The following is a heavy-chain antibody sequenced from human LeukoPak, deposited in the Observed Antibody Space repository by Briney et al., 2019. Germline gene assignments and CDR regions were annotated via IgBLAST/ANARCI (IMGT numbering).Heavy chain of an antibody. V-gene: IGHV3-11*04. CDR1: GFTFSDYY. J-gene: IGHJ6*03. D-gene: IGHD4-11*01. Sequence: GGSLRLSCAASGFTFSDYYMSWIRQAPGKGLEWVSYISSSGSTIYYADSVKGRFTISRDNAKNSLYLQMNSLRAEDTAVYYCARVRLLGAGMYDYSNQPKDYYYYYMDVWGKGTTVTVSS. CDR2: ISSSGSTI. CDR3: ARVRLLGAGMYDYSNQPKDYYYYYMDV.